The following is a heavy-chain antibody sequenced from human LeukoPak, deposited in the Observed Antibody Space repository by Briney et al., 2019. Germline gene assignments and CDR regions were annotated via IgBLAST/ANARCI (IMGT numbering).Heavy chain of an antibody. Sequence: GGSLRLSCAASGFTFSSYAMSWVRQAPGKGLEWVSSVSGSGGSTYYADSVKGRFTISRDNSKSTLFLQMSSLRAEDTAVYYCAKSSYYDSSGYYREYYFDYWGQGTLVTVSS. D-gene: IGHD3-22*01. V-gene: IGHV3-23*01. J-gene: IGHJ4*02. CDR3: AKSSYYDSSGYYREYYFDY. CDR2: VSGSGGST. CDR1: GFTFSSYA.